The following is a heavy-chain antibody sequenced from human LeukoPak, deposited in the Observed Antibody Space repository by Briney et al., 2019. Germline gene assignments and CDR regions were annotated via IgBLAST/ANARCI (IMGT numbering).Heavy chain of an antibody. CDR1: GFTFSSYA. Sequence: GGSLRLSCAASGFTFSSYAMSWVRQAPGKGLEWVSAISGSGGSTYYADSVKGRFTISRDNSKNTLYLQMGSLRAEDMAVYYCARDRFGGDFPWGQGTLVTVSS. CDR2: ISGSGGST. D-gene: IGHD2-21*02. CDR3: ARDRFGGDFP. V-gene: IGHV3-23*01. J-gene: IGHJ5*02.